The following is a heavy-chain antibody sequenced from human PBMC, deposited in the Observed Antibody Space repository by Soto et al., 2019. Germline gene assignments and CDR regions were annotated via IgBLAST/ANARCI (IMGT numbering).Heavy chain of an antibody. Sequence: PSGTLSLTCTVSGGSISSSSYYWGWIRQPPGKGLEWIGSIYYSGSTYYNPSLKSRVTISVDTSKNQFSLKLSSVTAADTAVYYCARLGAFYSSSWNYYYYCMDVCGQGTTVTVSS. J-gene: IGHJ6*02. CDR2: IYYSGST. D-gene: IGHD6-13*01. CDR3: ARLGAFYSSSWNYYYYCMDV. CDR1: GGSISSSSYY. V-gene: IGHV4-39*01.